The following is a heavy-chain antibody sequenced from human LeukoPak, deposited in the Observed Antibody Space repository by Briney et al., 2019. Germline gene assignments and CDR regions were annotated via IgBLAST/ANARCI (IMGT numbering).Heavy chain of an antibody. CDR1: GYTFTSYY. J-gene: IGHJ5*02. V-gene: IGHV1-46*01. CDR2: INPSGGST. Sequence: GASVKVSCKASGYTFTSYYMHWVGQAPGQGLEWMGIINPSGGSTSYAQKFQGRVTMTRDTSMSTVYMELSSLRSEDTAVYYCARVDTMVRGVIFGFDPWGQGTLVTVSS. D-gene: IGHD3-10*01. CDR3: ARVDTMVRGVIFGFDP.